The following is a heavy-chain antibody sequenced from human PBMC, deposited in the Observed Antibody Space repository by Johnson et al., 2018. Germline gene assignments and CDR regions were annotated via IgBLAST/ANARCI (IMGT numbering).Heavy chain of an antibody. D-gene: IGHD6-19*01. V-gene: IGHV3-20*04. CDR3: WRDLRTVAGYGMDV. Sequence: VQLVESGGGVVRPGGSXRLSCAASGFTFDDYGMSWVRQAPGKGLAWVSGINGKGGSTGYADSVKGRFTISRDNAKNSLYLQMKSLSDEDTAVYYCWRDLRTVAGYGMDVWGQGTTVTVSS. CDR2: INGKGGST. CDR1: GFTFDDYG. J-gene: IGHJ6*02.